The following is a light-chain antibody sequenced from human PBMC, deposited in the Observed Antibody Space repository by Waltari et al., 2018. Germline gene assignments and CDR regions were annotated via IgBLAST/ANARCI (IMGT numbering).Light chain of an antibody. CDR1: SNINVCDFN. CDR2: YKSDSEK. V-gene: IGLV5-37*01. Sequence: QPVLTQPPSSSASPGESARPTCTLPSNINVCDFNIHLYQQKPESPPRFLLYYKSDSEKAQGSGVPSRFSGSKDASANAGILLISGLQSEDEADYYCMFWPSNVWVFGGGTKLTVL. J-gene: IGLJ3*02. CDR3: MFWPSNVWV.